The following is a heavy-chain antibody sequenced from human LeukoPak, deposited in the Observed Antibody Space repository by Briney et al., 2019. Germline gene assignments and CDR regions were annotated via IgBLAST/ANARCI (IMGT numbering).Heavy chain of an antibody. CDR1: GYTFTGYY. D-gene: IGHD3-22*01. CDR3: AKARNYYDSSGHFDY. CDR2: INPNSGAT. Sequence: GASVKVSCKASGYTFTGYYMHWVRQAPGHGLEWMGWINPNSGATNYAQTFQGRVTMTRDTSTSTAYMELSRLRSDDTAVYYCAKARNYYDSSGHFDYWGQGTLVTVSS. V-gene: IGHV1-2*02. J-gene: IGHJ4*02.